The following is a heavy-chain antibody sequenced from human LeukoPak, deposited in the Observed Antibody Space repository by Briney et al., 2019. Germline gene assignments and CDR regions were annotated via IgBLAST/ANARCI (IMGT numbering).Heavy chain of an antibody. Sequence: SETLSLTCTVFGGSISSYYWSWIRQPPGKGLEWIGYIYYSGSTNYNPSLKSRVTISVDTSKNQFSLKLSSVTAADTAVYYCARHFARYYDSSGYLDYWGQGTLVTVSS. D-gene: IGHD3-22*01. CDR2: IYYSGST. CDR1: GGSISSYY. CDR3: ARHFARYYDSSGYLDY. J-gene: IGHJ4*02. V-gene: IGHV4-59*08.